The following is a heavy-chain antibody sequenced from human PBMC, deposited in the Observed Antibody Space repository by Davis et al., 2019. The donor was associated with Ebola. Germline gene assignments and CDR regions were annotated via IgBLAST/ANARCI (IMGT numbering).Heavy chain of an antibody. CDR3: ARDPLKYDSKWYPNWFGP. V-gene: IGHV3-23*01. Sequence: PGGSLRLSCAASGFTFNNYAMSWVRQAPGKGLEWVSGITGSGDTTYYADSVKGRFTISRDNSKSTLYLQMSSLRVEDTAVYFCARDPLKYDSKWYPNWFGPWGQGTLVTVSS. CDR2: ITGSGDTT. CDR1: GFTFNNYA. D-gene: IGHD6-13*01. J-gene: IGHJ5*02.